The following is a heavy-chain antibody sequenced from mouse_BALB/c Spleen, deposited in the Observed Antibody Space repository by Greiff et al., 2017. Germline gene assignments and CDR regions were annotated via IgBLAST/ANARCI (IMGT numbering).Heavy chain of an antibody. CDR1: GYTFTSYY. CDR3: TRHIPYYYGSSYYAMDY. Sequence: ESGAELVKPGASVKLSCKASGYTFTSYYMYWVKQRPGQGLEWIGGINPSNGGTNFNEKFKSKATLTVDKSSSTAYMQLSSLTSEDSAVYYCTRHIPYYYGSSYYAMDYWGQGTSVTVSS. J-gene: IGHJ4*01. V-gene: IGHV1S81*02. D-gene: IGHD1-1*01. CDR2: INPSNGGT.